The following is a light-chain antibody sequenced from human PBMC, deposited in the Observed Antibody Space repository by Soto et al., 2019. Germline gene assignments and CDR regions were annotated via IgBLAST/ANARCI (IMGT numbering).Light chain of an antibody. Sequence: QSVLTQPASVSGSPGQSITISCTGTSSDVGSYNLVSWYQQHPGKAPKLMIYEGTKRPSGVSNRFSGSKSGNTASLTISGLQAEDEADYYCCSYAGSSFYVFGTGTKVNVL. CDR1: SSDVGSYNL. J-gene: IGLJ1*01. CDR3: CSYAGSSFYV. CDR2: EGT. V-gene: IGLV2-23*01.